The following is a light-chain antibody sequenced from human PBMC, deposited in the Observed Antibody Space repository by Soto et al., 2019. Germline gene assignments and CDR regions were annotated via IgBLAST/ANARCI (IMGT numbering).Light chain of an antibody. Sequence: DIQTTQSPSSLSASVGDRVTITCRASQTISSRLAWYQQKPGQAPKLLIYKATNLQTGVASRFSGSGSGTEFSLTISSLQPDDFAVYYCQQYNEFQYTFGQGTRLDI. CDR3: QQYNEFQYT. J-gene: IGKJ2*01. V-gene: IGKV1-5*03. CDR1: QTISSR. CDR2: KAT.